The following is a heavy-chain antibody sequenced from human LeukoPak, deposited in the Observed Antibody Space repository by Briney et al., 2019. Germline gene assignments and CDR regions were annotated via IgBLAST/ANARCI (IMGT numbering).Heavy chain of an antibody. CDR1: GDSVSSNSAA. CDR2: TYYRSKWNK. D-gene: IGHD1-7*01. J-gene: IGHJ4*02. Sequence: SQTLSLTCAISGDSVSSNSAAWNWIRQSPSRGLEWLGRTYYRSKWNKNYAASVKSRITINPDTSKNQLSLQLSSVTPEDTAVYYCARGYMGTTDYWGQGTLVIVSS. V-gene: IGHV6-1*01. CDR3: ARGYMGTTDY.